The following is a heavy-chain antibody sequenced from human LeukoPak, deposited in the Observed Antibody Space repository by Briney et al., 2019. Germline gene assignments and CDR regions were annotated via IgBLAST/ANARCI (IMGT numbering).Heavy chain of an antibody. D-gene: IGHD3-3*01. J-gene: IGHJ4*02. Sequence: SETLSLTCTVSGGSISTTNYYWGWIRQSPGKGLEWFGCVYYSGSTYYNPSLKSRVTISVDTSQNQFSLQLTSVTAADTAVYYCARVYRFLVDPLFDYWGQGTLVTVSS. CDR3: ARVYRFLVDPLFDY. CDR2: VYYSGST. CDR1: GGSISTTNYY. V-gene: IGHV4-39*07.